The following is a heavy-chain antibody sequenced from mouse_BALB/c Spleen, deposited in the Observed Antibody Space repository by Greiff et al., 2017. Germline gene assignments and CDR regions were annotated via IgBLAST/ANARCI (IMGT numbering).Heavy chain of an antibody. V-gene: IGHV10-1*02. Sequence: EVQLVESGGGLVQPKGSLKLSCAASGFTFTTYAMNWVRQAPGKGLEWVARIRSKSNNYATYYADSVKDRFTISRDDSQSILYLQMNNLKTEDTAMYYCMPYTRITARYALDYWGQGTSVTVSS. CDR2: IRSKSNNYAT. D-gene: IGHD2-4*01. J-gene: IGHJ4*01. CDR3: MPYTRITARYALDY. CDR1: GFTFTTYA.